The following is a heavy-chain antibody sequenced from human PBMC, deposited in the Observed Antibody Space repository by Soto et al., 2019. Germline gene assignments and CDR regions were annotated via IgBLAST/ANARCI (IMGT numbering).Heavy chain of an antibody. V-gene: IGHV3-53*01. CDR1: GFTVSGNY. CDR2: IYSGGST. Sequence: PGGSLRLSSAPSGFTVSGNYMNWIRQAPGKGLEWVSVIYSGGSTYYTDSVKGRFTISRDNSKNTLYLQMNSLRAEDTAVYYCARGYPTGGNGLDVWGQGTTVTVSS. J-gene: IGHJ6*02. CDR3: ARGYPTGGNGLDV. D-gene: IGHD2-15*01.